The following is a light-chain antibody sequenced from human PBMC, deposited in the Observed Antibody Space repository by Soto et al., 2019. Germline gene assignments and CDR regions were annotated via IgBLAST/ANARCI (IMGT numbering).Light chain of an antibody. Sequence: AIQMTQSPSSLSASVGDRVTITCRASQGIRNDLGWYQQKPGKAPKVLIYAASSLQGGVPSRFSGSGSGTDFTLTISGLQPDDFATYYCLQDYSYPLTFGGVTKVEIK. CDR2: AAS. V-gene: IGKV1-6*01. CDR1: QGIRND. CDR3: LQDYSYPLT. J-gene: IGKJ4*01.